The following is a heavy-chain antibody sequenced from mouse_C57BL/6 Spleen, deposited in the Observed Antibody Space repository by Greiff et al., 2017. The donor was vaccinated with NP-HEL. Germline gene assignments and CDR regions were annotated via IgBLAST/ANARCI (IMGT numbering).Heavy chain of an antibody. Sequence: EVQLQESGGGLVKPGGSLKLSCAASGFTFSDYGMHWVRQAPEKGLEWVAYISSGSSTIYYADTVKGRFTISRDNAKNTLFLQMTSLRSEDTAMYYCARIYPFAYWGQGTLVTVSA. J-gene: IGHJ3*01. CDR1: GFTFSDYG. D-gene: IGHD2-1*01. CDR3: ARIYPFAY. CDR2: ISSGSSTI. V-gene: IGHV5-17*01.